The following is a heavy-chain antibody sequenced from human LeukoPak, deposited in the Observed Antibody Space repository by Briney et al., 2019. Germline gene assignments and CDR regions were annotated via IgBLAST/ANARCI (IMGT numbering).Heavy chain of an antibody. CDR1: GFTFSSYA. CDR3: ITPLPYSAQ. D-gene: IGHD2-21*01. CDR2: IKPKTDGETT. V-gene: IGHV3-15*01. J-gene: IGHJ4*02. Sequence: GGSLRLSCAASGFTFSSYAMSWARQAPGKGLEWVGRIKPKTDGETTEYAAPVKDRFSISRDDSKSVMYLQMNSLKTEDTAVYYCITPLPYSAQGGQGTLVTVSS.